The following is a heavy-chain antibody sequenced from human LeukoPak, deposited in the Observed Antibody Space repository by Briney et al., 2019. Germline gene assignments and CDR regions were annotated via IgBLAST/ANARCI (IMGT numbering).Heavy chain of an antibody. CDR3: ARQSGYSSGWFYLDY. V-gene: IGHV4-59*01. D-gene: IGHD6-19*01. CDR1: GGSISNYY. J-gene: IGHJ4*02. Sequence: PSETLSLTCTVSGGSISNYYWNWIRQPPGKGLEWIGYIYYSGSTNYNPSLKSRVTMSVDTSKNQFSLKLSSMTAADTAIYYCARQSGYSSGWFYLDYWGQGSLVTVSS. CDR2: IYYSGST.